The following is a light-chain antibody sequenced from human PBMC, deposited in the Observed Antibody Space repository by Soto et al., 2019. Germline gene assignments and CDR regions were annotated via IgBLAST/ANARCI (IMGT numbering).Light chain of an antibody. V-gene: IGKV3-15*01. Sequence: EIVMTQSPATLSLSPGETATLSCRASQSVHSNLAWFQQHPGQAPRLLIYGASSRATGIPVRFSGSGSGTEFTLTISSLQPEDFAVYYCQQSSNWPRTFGQGTKVDIK. CDR2: GAS. CDR1: QSVHSN. J-gene: IGKJ1*01. CDR3: QQSSNWPRT.